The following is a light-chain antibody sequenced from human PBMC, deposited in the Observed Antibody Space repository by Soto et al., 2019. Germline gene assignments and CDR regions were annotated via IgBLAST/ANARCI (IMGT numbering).Light chain of an antibody. CDR2: SNN. CDR3: AAWDDSLNGYV. Sequence: QSVLTQPPSASGTPGQSVTVSCSGISSNIGSNTVNWYQQLPGTAPKLLIYSNNQRPSGVPVRFSGSKSGTSASLAISGLQSEDEADYYCAAWDDSLNGYVFGTGTKVTVL. CDR1: SSNIGSNT. V-gene: IGLV1-44*01. J-gene: IGLJ1*01.